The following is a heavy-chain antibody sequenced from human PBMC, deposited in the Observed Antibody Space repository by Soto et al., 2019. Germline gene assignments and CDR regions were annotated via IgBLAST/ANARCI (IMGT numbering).Heavy chain of an antibody. V-gene: IGHV5-51*01. CDR2: IYPGDSDT. CDR1: GYSFTSYW. CDR3: GTVAAAYYYGMDV. J-gene: IGHJ6*02. D-gene: IGHD2-15*01. Sequence: PGESLKISCKGSGYSFTSYWIGWVRQMPGKGLEWMGIIYPGDSDTRCSPSFQGQVTISADKSISTAYLQWSSLKASDTAMYYCGTVAAAYYYGMDVWGQGTTVTVSS.